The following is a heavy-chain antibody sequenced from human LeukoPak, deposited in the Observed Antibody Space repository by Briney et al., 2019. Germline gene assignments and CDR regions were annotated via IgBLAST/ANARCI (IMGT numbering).Heavy chain of an antibody. D-gene: IGHD4-11*01. Sequence: SETLSLPCAVYGGAFSGYYWSWIRQPPGKGLEWIGEINQSGDTKYNPSLKSRVSVSVDVSKDQFSLKLTSLTAADTAVYYCARGSRNYNNYEGADYWGQGTLVTVSS. CDR3: ARGSRNYNNYEGADY. V-gene: IGHV4-34*01. CDR1: GGAFSGYY. J-gene: IGHJ4*02. CDR2: INQSGDT.